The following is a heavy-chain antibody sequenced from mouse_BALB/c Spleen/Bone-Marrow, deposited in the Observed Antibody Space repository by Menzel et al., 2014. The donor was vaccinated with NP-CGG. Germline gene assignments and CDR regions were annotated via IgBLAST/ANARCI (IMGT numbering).Heavy chain of an antibody. V-gene: IGHV5-17*02. D-gene: IGHD2-4*01. CDR1: GFTFSSFG. CDR2: ISSGSRTI. CDR3: ARNYDFWFGY. Sequence: DVMLVESGGGLVQPGGSRKLSCAASGFTFSSFGMHWVRQAPEKGLEWVAYISSGSRTIYYADTVKGRFTISRDNPKNTLFPQMTSLRSEDTAMYYCARNYDFWFGYWGQGTLVTVSA. J-gene: IGHJ3*01.